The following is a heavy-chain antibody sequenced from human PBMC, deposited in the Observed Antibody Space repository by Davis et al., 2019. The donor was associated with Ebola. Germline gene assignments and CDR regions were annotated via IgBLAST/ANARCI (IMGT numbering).Heavy chain of an antibody. CDR3: ATHPYFYGDPDY. V-gene: IGHV4-34*01. Sequence: SETLSLTCAVYGGSFSGYYWSWIRQPPGKGLEWIGEINHSGSTYYNPSLKSRVTISVDTSKNQFSLKLSSVTAADTAVYYCATHPYFYGDPDYWGQGTLVTVSS. CDR1: GGSFSGYY. J-gene: IGHJ4*02. D-gene: IGHD4-17*01. CDR2: INHSGST.